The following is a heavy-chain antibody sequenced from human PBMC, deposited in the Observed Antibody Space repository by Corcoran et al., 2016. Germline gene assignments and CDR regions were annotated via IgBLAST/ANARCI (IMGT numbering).Heavy chain of an antibody. CDR2: IYSGGST. D-gene: IGHD2-8*01. CDR3: ATRYCTNGVCPEYYYYGMDV. Sequence: EVQLVESGGGLIQPGGSLRLSCAASGFTVSSNYMSWVRQAPGKGLEWVSVIYSGGSTYYADSVKGRFTISRDTSKNTLYLQMNSLRAEDTAVYYCATRYCTNGVCPEYYYYGMDVWGQGTTVTVSS. V-gene: IGHV3-53*01. CDR1: GFTVSSNY. J-gene: IGHJ6*02.